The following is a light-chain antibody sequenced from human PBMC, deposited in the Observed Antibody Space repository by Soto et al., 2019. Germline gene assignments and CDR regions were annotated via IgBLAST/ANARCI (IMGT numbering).Light chain of an antibody. CDR3: RQYNSYSRT. V-gene: IGKV1-5*01. CDR2: DAY. J-gene: IGKJ1*01. CDR1: QSISSW. Sequence: DIQMTPSPSSLSASVGDRFTITCRASQSISSWLAWYQQKPGKAPKLLIYDAYSLESGVTSRFSGSGSGKEFTITISRLQPDDFATYYCRQYNSYSRTVGPGTKVEIK.